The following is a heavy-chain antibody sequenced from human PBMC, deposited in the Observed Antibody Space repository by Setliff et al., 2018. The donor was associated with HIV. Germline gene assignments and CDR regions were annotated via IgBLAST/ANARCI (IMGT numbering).Heavy chain of an antibody. Sequence: LRLSCVASGFTFDDYGMSWVRQVPGKGLEWVSGINWNGGSTGYADSVKGRFTISRDNAKNSLYLQMNSLRAEDTALYYCARDKAAAGKIEYFQHWGQGTLVTVST. CDR1: GFTFDDYG. D-gene: IGHD6-13*01. CDR2: INWNGGST. CDR3: ARDKAAAGKIEYFQH. V-gene: IGHV3-20*04. J-gene: IGHJ1*01.